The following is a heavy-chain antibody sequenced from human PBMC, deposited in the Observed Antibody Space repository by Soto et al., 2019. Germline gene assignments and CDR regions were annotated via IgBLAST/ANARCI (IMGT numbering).Heavy chain of an antibody. J-gene: IGHJ4*02. Sequence: ASVKVSCKASGYTFTSYGISWVRQAPGQGLEWMGWISAYNGNTNYAQKLQGRVTMTTDTSTSTAYMELRSLRSDETAVYYCAREYDFWSGYYPVFDYWGQGTLVTVSS. CDR2: ISAYNGNT. V-gene: IGHV1-18*04. CDR3: AREYDFWSGYYPVFDY. CDR1: GYTFTSYG. D-gene: IGHD3-3*01.